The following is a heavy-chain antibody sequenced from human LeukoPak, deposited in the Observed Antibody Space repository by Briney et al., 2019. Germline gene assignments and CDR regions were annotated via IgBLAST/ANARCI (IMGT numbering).Heavy chain of an antibody. D-gene: IGHD5-24*01. CDR1: GFTLSGYA. Sequence: GGSLRLSCAASGFTLSGYAMSWVRQAPGKGLEWVAVISYDGSNKYYADSVKGRFTISRDNSKNTLYLQMNSLRAEDTAVYYCARDYLRDGYNFDYWGQGTLVTVSS. J-gene: IGHJ4*02. V-gene: IGHV3-30-3*01. CDR3: ARDYLRDGYNFDY. CDR2: ISYDGSNK.